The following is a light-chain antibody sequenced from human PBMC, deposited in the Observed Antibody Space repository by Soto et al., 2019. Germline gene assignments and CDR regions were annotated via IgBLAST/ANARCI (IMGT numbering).Light chain of an antibody. J-gene: IGKJ4*01. CDR3: QQYNSYSWLS. CDR1: QSVKSW. V-gene: IGKV1-5*03. Sequence: DIQLTQSPSTLSASVGDRVTITCRASQSVKSWLAWYQQKPGEAPKLLIYKASTLGSGVPSRFSVSASGTEFTLTINSLQPDDFAMSYCQQYNSYSWLSFGGGTKVDI. CDR2: KAS.